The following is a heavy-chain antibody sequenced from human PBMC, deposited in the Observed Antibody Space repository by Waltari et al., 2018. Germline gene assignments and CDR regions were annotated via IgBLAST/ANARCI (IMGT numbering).Heavy chain of an antibody. CDR3: ARSLPQLVLVWYFDL. CDR2: IYYSGST. Sequence: QLQLQESGPGLVKPSETLSLTCTVSGGSISSISYYWGWIRQPPGKGLEWIGSIYYSGSTYYNPSLKSRVTISVDTSKNQFSLKLSSVTAADTAVYYCARSLPQLVLVWYFDLWGRGTLVTVSS. CDR1: GGSISSISYY. D-gene: IGHD6-13*01. J-gene: IGHJ2*01. V-gene: IGHV4-39*01.